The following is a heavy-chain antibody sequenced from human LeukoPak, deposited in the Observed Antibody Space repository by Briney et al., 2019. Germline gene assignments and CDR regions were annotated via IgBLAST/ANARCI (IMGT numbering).Heavy chain of an antibody. CDR1: GFTFDYYT. CDR2: ISMDGVNT. D-gene: IGHD2-2*01. CDR3: ARALRPAANLYYFDY. Sequence: GGSLRLSCAASGFTFDYYTMYWVRQGPEKGLEWVSLISMDGVNTFYADSVKGRFTISRDNSKKTVYLHMGSLRADDTAVYFCARALRPAANLYYFDYWGQGTLVTVSS. J-gene: IGHJ4*02. V-gene: IGHV3-43*01.